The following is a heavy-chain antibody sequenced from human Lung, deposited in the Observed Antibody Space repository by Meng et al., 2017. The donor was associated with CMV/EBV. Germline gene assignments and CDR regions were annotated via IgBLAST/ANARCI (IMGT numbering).Heavy chain of an antibody. D-gene: IGHD2-2*01. CDR3: AIPRVGYCSSSSCPPAY. Sequence: SVKVSXKASGGNFRNDAFSWVRQAPGQGLEWVGGVISLFGTPNYAQKFQGRVTITTDESTATVYMEMSSLRSDDTAVFFCAIPRVGYCSSSSCPPAYWGQG. CDR1: GGNFRNDA. CDR2: VISLFGTP. V-gene: IGHV1-69*05. J-gene: IGHJ4*02.